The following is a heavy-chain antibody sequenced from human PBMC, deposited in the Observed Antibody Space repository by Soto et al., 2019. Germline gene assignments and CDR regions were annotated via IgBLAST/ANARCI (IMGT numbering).Heavy chain of an antibody. D-gene: IGHD1-26*01. CDR1: GGTFSSYT. Sequence: QVQLVQSGAEVKKPGSSVKVSCKASGGTFSSYTISWVRQAPGQGLEWMGRIIPILGIANYAQKFQGRVTITADKSTSTAYMELSSLRSEDTAVYYCARDWRGSYYHGEDLSGWYYFDYWGQGTLVTVSS. CDR3: ARDWRGSYYHGEDLSGWYYFDY. J-gene: IGHJ4*02. V-gene: IGHV1-69*08. CDR2: IIPILGIA.